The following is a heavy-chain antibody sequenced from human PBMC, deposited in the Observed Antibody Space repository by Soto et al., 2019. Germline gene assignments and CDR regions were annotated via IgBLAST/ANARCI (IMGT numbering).Heavy chain of an antibody. CDR2: ISGSGGST. D-gene: IGHD2-2*01. CDR1: GFTFSSDA. Sequence: GGPLRLSCADSGFTFSSDAMSWVRQAPGKGLEWVSAISGSGGSTYYADSVKGRFTISRDNSKNTLYLQMNSLRAEDTAVYYCAKGDCSSTSCPVAFGIWGQGTMVTVSS. CDR3: AKGDCSSTSCPVAFGI. J-gene: IGHJ3*02. V-gene: IGHV3-23*01.